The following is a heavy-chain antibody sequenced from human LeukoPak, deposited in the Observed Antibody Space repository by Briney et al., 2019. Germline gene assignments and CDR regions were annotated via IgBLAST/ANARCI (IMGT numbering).Heavy chain of an antibody. J-gene: IGHJ4*02. D-gene: IGHD4-17*01. CDR3: AWSRADDYGDYAAY. CDR2: ISSSSSYI. CDR1: GFTFSSYS. Sequence: GGSPRLSCAASGFTFSSYSMNWVRQAPGKGLEWVSSISSSSSYIYYADSVKGRFTISRDNAKNSLYLQMNSLRAEDTAVYYCAWSRADDYGDYAAYWGQGTLVTVSS. V-gene: IGHV3-21*04.